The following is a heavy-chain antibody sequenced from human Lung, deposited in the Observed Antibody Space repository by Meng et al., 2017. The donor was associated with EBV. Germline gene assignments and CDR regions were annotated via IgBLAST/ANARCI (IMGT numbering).Heavy chain of an antibody. CDR1: GYTFTNYG. Sequence: QAQLVQSGGEVKKPGASVKVSCKASGYTFTNYGITWVRQAPGQGLEWMGWINAYNGDTNYAQTLQGRVTMTTDTSTSTAYMELRSLRSDDTAVYYCARVEVGITSGDYWGQGTLFNVSS. CDR3: ARVEVGITSGDY. D-gene: IGHD2-21*01. CDR2: INAYNGDT. V-gene: IGHV1-18*01. J-gene: IGHJ4*02.